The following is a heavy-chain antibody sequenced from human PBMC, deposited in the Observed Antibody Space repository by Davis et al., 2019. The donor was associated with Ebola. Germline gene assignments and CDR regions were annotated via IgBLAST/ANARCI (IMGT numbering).Heavy chain of an antibody. V-gene: IGHV1-18*01. J-gene: IGHJ4*02. CDR2: ISAYNGNT. CDR3: AREGLEYSSSSGLDY. D-gene: IGHD6-6*01. Sequence: ASGKVSCKASGYTFTSYGISWVRQAPGQGLEWMGWISAYNGNTNYAQKLQGRVTMTTDTSTSTAYMELRSLRSDDTAVYYCAREGLEYSSSSGLDYWGQGTLVTVSS. CDR1: GYTFTSYG.